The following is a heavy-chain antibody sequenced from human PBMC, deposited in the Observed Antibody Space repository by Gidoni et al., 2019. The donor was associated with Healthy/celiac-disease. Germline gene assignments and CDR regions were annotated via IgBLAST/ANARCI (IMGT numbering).Heavy chain of an antibody. CDR3: ARSVERWYERYYFDY. V-gene: IGHV4-34*01. D-gene: IGHD3-10*01. CDR1: GGSFSGYS. Sequence: QVQLQQWGAGLLKPSETLSLTCAVYGGSFSGYSWSWIRQTPGKGLEWIGEINHSGRTNYNPSLKSRVTISVDTSKNQFSLKLSSVSAADTAVYYCARSVERWYERYYFDYWGQGTLVTVSS. J-gene: IGHJ4*02. CDR2: INHSGRT.